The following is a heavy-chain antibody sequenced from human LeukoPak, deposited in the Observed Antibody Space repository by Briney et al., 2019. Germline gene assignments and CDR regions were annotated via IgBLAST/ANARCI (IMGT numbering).Heavy chain of an antibody. V-gene: IGHV3-30*18. Sequence: GGSLRLSCAASGFTFNNYGMHWVRQAPGKRLEWVAVISYDGRNIHYPDSVKGRFTISRDISTDTLWLQMDSLRTEDTAVYYCAKGPLRGTAAAIDYWGQGTLVTVSS. CDR2: ISYDGRNI. D-gene: IGHD2-2*01. J-gene: IGHJ4*02. CDR1: GFTFNNYG. CDR3: AKGPLRGTAAAIDY.